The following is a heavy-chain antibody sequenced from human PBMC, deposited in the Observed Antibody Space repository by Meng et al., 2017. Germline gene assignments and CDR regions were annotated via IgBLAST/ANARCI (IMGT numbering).Heavy chain of an antibody. CDR2: ISSSGSTI. Sequence: GESLKISCAASGFTFSSYEMNWVRQAPGKGLEWVSYISSSGSTIYYADSVKGRFTISRDNAKNSLYLQMNSLRAEDTAVYYCARDHLRPHSSGYYSNWFDPWGQGTLVTVSS. J-gene: IGHJ5*02. CDR3: ARDHLRPHSSGYYSNWFDP. D-gene: IGHD3-22*01. CDR1: GFTFSSYE. V-gene: IGHV3-48*03.